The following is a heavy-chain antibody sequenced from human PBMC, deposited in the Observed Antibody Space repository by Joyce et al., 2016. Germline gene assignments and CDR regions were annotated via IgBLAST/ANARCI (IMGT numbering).Heavy chain of an antibody. Sequence: EVQLVESGGGLVQPGGSLRLSCVASGFFFSGYDMHWVRQHAGKGLEWVSSIDAADDTYYPGSVKGRFTISRENAKSSLFLQMNSLRAGDTAVYYCARGGLGTIDSWGQGTLVTVSS. J-gene: IGHJ4*02. V-gene: IGHV3-13*01. CDR2: IDAADDT. CDR1: GFFFSGYD. CDR3: ARGGLGTIDS. D-gene: IGHD1-7*01.